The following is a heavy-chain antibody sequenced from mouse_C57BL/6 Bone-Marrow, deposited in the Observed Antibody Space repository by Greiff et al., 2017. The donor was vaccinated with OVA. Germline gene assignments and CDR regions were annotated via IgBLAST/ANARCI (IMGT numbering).Heavy chain of an antibody. Sequence: EVKLMESGGDLVKPGGSLKLSCAASGFTFSSYGMSWVRQTPDKRLEWVATISSGGSYTYYPDSVKGRFTISRDNAKNTLYLQMSSLKSEDTAMYYCARPLTTGFAYWGQGTLVTVSA. J-gene: IGHJ3*01. CDR1: GFTFSSYG. CDR3: ARPLTTGFAY. V-gene: IGHV5-6*01. CDR2: ISSGGSYT. D-gene: IGHD1-1*01.